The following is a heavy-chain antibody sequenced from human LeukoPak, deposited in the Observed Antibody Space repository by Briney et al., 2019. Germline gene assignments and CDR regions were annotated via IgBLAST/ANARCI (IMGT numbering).Heavy chain of an antibody. V-gene: IGHV4-59*01. D-gene: IGHD3-10*01. CDR3: ARVLGMVQGVIDAFDI. CDR2: IYYSGST. CDR1: GGSISSYY. J-gene: IGHJ3*02. Sequence: SETLSLTCTVSGGSISSYYWNWIRQPPGKGLEWIGSIYYSGSTNYNPSLKSRVTISVDTSKNQFSLKLTSVTAADTAVYYCARVLGMVQGVIDAFDIWGQGTMVTVSS.